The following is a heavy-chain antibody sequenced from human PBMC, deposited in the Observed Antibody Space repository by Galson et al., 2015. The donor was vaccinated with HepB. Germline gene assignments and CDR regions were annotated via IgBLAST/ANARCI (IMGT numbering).Heavy chain of an antibody. V-gene: IGHV1-18*01. D-gene: IGHD3-10*01. CDR3: ARGAITMVRGVIIPDAFDI. Sequence: SVKVSCKASGYTFTSYGISWVRQAPGQGLEWMGWISAYNGNTNYAQKLQGRVTMTTDTSTSTAYMELRSLRSDDTAVYYCARGAITMVRGVIIPDAFDIWGQGTMVTVSS. CDR1: GYTFTSYG. J-gene: IGHJ3*02. CDR2: ISAYNGNT.